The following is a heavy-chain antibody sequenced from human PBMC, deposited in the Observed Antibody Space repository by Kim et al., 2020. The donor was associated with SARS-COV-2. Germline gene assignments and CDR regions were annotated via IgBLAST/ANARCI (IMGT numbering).Heavy chain of an antibody. D-gene: IGHD2-2*02. CDR3: ARGGGGSLVVVPAAISYY. CDR1: GYTFTSYA. J-gene: IGHJ4*02. V-gene: IGHV7-4-1*02. CDR2: INTNTGNP. Sequence: ASVKVSCKASGYTFTSYAMNWVRQAPGQGLEWMGWINTNTGNPTYAQGFTGRFVFSLDTSVSTAYLQISSLKAEDTAVYYCARGGGGSLVVVPAAISYYWGQGTLVTVSS.